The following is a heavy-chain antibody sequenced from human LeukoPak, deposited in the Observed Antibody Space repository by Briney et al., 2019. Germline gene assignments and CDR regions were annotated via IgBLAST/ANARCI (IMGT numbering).Heavy chain of an antibody. CDR2: IYHSGST. V-gene: IGHV4-4*02. CDR3: ARRGGGTELYYFDY. CDR1: GGSLSSSNW. Sequence: SGTLSLTCAVSGGSLSSSNWWSWVRQPPGKGLEWIGEIYHSGSTNYNPSLKSRVTISVDKSKNQFSLKLSSVTAADTAVYYCARRGGGTELYYFDYWGQGTLVTVSS. D-gene: IGHD3-16*01. J-gene: IGHJ4*02.